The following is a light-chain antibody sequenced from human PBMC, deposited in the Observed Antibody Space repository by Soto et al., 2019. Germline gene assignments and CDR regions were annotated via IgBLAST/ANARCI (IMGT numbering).Light chain of an antibody. Sequence: EVVLTQSPDTLSLSPGGSATLSCRASQSVSSYLAWYQQRPGQALRLLIYDVSKRATGIPARFSGSGSRTDFTLTITSLEPEDFAIYFCHQRSNWTLTFGGGTQLEIK. V-gene: IGKV3-11*01. J-gene: IGKJ4*01. CDR2: DVS. CDR3: HQRSNWTLT. CDR1: QSVSSY.